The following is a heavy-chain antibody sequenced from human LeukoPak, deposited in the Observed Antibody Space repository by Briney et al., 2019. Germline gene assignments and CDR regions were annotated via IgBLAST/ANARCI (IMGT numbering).Heavy chain of an antibody. CDR2: ISAYNGNT. Sequence: ASVKVSCKASGYTFSSYGISGVRQAPGQGLEWMGWISAYNGNTNYAQKLQGRVTMTTDTSTSTAYMELRSLRSDDTAVYYCARAPGGFGETLVDHFDYWGQGTLVTVSS. CDR3: ARAPGGFGETLVDHFDY. V-gene: IGHV1-18*01. J-gene: IGHJ4*02. D-gene: IGHD3-10*01. CDR1: GYTFSSYG.